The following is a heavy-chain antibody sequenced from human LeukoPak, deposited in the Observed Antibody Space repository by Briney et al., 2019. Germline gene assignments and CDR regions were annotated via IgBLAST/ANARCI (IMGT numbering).Heavy chain of an antibody. J-gene: IGHJ4*02. CDR3: ARPGVGFWSGYFDY. V-gene: IGHV4-34*01. CDR1: GGSFSGYY. Sequence: SETLSLTCAVYGGSFSGYYWSWIRQPPGKGLEWIGEINHSGSTNYNPSLKSRVTISVDTSKNQFSLKLSSVTAADTAVYYCARPGVGFWSGYFDYWGQGTLVTVSS. CDR2: INHSGST. D-gene: IGHD3-3*01.